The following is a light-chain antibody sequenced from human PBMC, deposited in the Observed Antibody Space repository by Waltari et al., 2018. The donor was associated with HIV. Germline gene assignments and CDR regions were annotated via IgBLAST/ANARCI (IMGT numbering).Light chain of an antibody. CDR3: HSRDTNTDHHV. CDR1: SLRSFF. J-gene: IGLJ1*01. V-gene: IGLV3-19*01. Sequence: SSELTQDPVVSVALGQTIKITCQGDSLRSFFANWDQQRPGQAPVLVVDGGNRRTSGIPELFSASNSGNTSSLLISKSEAGDEADYFCHSRDTNTDHHVFGGGTRVIV. CDR2: GGN.